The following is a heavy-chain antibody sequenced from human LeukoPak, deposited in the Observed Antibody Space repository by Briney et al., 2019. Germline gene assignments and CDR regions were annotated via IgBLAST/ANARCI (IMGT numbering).Heavy chain of an antibody. Sequence: GGSLRLSCAASGFTFSSYGMHWVRQAPGKGLEWVAFIRYDGSNKYYADSVKGRFTISRDNSKNTLYLQMNSLRAEDTAVYYCAKGDFGVVTKGSDYWGQGTLVTVSS. J-gene: IGHJ4*02. D-gene: IGHD3-3*01. CDR3: AKGDFGVVTKGSDY. CDR2: IRYDGSNK. V-gene: IGHV3-30*02. CDR1: GFTFSSYG.